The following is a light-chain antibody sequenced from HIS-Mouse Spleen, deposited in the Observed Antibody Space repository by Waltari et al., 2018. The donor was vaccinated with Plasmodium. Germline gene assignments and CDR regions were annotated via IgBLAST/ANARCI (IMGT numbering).Light chain of an antibody. V-gene: IGLV9-49*01. CDR3: GADHGSGSNFDWV. CDR2: VGTGGIVG. CDR1: SGYSTYK. Sequence: QPVLTQPPSASASLGASVTLTCTLSSGYSTYKVDWSQQRHGQGPRFVMRVGTGGIVGSKGDGIPDRFSVLGSGLNRYLTIKNIQEEDESDYHCGADHGSGSNFDWVFGGGTKLTVL. J-gene: IGLJ3*02.